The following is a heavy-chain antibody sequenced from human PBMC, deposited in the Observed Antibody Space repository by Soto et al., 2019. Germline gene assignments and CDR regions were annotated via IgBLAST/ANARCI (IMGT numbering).Heavy chain of an antibody. J-gene: IGHJ5*01. CDR1: GFTVSSNY. Sequence: GGSLRLSCAASGFTVSSNYMSWVRQAPGKGLEWVSVIYSGGTTYYADSVMGRFTISSDNSKNTPYHQINSMRAEDTAVDYCARNGGSSDYRGWFDSSGQGTLVTVSS. CDR3: ARNGGSSDYRGWFDS. V-gene: IGHV3-66*01. CDR2: IYSGGTT. D-gene: IGHD3-22*01.